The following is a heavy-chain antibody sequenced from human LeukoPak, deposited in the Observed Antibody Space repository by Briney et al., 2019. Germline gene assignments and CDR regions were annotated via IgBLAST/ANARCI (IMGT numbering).Heavy chain of an antibody. Sequence: GGSLRLSFAASGFTFSSYALSWVRQAPGKGLEWVSAISGSGGSTYYADSVKGRFSISRDSSKNTLYLQMDSLRAEDTAVYYCAKDRGSSSPMRYYFDYWGQGTLVTVSS. J-gene: IGHJ4*02. V-gene: IGHV3-23*01. CDR1: GFTFSSYA. CDR3: AKDRGSSSPMRYYFDY. CDR2: ISGSGGST. D-gene: IGHD6-6*01.